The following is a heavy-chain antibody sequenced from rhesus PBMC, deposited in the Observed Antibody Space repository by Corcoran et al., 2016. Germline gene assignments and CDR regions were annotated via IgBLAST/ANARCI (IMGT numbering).Heavy chain of an antibody. J-gene: IGHJ5-1*01. V-gene: IGHV4-127*01. CDR3: ARDNHRFDV. CDR1: GYSVSSGYG. Sequence: QVPLQESGPGLVKPSETLSLTCDVSGYSVSSGYGWSWIRPPPGEGLEWIGYVGGSSVNNNNKPSLKSRITVSKATSNNQFSLTLTSVTAADTAIYYCARDNHRFDVWGAGVLVTVSS. CDR2: VGGSSVNN.